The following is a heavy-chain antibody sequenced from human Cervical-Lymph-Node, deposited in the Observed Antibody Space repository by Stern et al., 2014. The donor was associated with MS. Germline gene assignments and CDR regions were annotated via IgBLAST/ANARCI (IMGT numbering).Heavy chain of an antibody. CDR1: GFTFSSYA. J-gene: IGHJ3*02. D-gene: IGHD3-3*01. CDR3: ARELITIFGVVTDAFDI. Sequence: VQLVESGGGVVQPGRSLRLSGAASGFTFSSYAMQWVRQVPGKGLERGAVISFDGSNKYYADSVKGLFTISRDNSKNTLYLQMNSLRAEDTAVYYCARELITIFGVVTDAFDIWGQGTMVTVSS. V-gene: IGHV3-30*04. CDR2: ISFDGSNK.